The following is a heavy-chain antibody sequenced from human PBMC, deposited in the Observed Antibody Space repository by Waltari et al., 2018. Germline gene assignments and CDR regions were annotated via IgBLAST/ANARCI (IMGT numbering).Heavy chain of an antibody. CDR1: GFIFNNYA. Sequence: EVQVLESGGGLVQPGGSLRLTCTAPGFIFNNYAINWVRQAPGKGLEWVSGINGYGDKTYYADSVKGRFTLSRDKSRNTLSLQMNSLRAEDTAVYYCAKAHFYDTSGYIEHWGQGTLVTVSS. CDR2: INGYGDKT. J-gene: IGHJ5*02. V-gene: IGHV3-23*01. D-gene: IGHD3-22*01. CDR3: AKAHFYDTSGYIEH.